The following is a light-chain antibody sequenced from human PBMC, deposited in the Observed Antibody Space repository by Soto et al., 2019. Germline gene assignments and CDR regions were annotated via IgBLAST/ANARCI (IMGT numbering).Light chain of an antibody. V-gene: IGKV1-5*03. CDR3: QHGA. CDR2: TAS. Sequence: DIQMTQSPSTLSASVGDKVTISCRASQSIHTWLAWYQQKPGKAPKLLLYTASDLQSGVPSRFSGSGSGTEFTITITSLQPDDFATYYCQHGAFGQGTRVEMK. J-gene: IGKJ1*01. CDR1: QSIHTW.